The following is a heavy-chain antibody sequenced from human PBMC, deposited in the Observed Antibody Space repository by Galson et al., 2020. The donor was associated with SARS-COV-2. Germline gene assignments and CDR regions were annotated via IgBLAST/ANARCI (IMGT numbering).Heavy chain of an antibody. V-gene: IGHV3-48*03. Sequence: GGSLRLSCAGSGFSFSDYEMNWVRHGPGKGLEWVSYISSSGTNIYYADSVKGRFTISRDNTKNSLYLQMTSLRAEDTAIYYCASPYLAAASFFGAFDVWGPGTMVTVSS. CDR2: ISSSGTNI. D-gene: IGHD6-13*01. J-gene: IGHJ3*01. CDR3: ASPYLAAASFFGAFDV. CDR1: GFSFSDYE.